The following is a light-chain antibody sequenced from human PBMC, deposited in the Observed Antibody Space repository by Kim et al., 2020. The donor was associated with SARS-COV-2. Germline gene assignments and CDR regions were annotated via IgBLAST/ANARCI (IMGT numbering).Light chain of an antibody. CDR1: SSDVGGYNY. CDR3: SSYTSSSRV. Sequence: PGQSITISCTGTSSDVGGYNYVSWYQQHPGKAPQLMIYDVSKRPSGVSNRFSGSKSGNTASLTISGLQAEDAADYYCSSYTSSSRVFGGGTQLTVL. V-gene: IGLV2-14*04. CDR2: DVS. J-gene: IGLJ3*02.